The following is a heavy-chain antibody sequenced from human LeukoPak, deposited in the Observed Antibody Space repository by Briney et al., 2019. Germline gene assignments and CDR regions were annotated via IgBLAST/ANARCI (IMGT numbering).Heavy chain of an antibody. Sequence: SVKDSCKASGGTFSSYAISWVRQAPGQGLEWMGGIIPIFGTANYAQKFQGRVTITADESTSTAYMELSSLRSEDTAVYYCARDGTNWNHPDYYYMDVWGKGTTVTVSS. CDR1: GGTFSSYA. CDR3: ARDGTNWNHPDYYYMDV. J-gene: IGHJ6*03. D-gene: IGHD1-14*01. V-gene: IGHV1-69*01. CDR2: IIPIFGTA.